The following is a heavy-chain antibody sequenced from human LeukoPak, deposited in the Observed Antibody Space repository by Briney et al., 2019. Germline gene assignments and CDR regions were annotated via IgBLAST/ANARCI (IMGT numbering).Heavy chain of an antibody. J-gene: IGHJ6*03. CDR2: ISSSSSTI. V-gene: IGHV3-48*01. CDR1: GFTFSSYS. CDR3: ARDGGGIAARLVRYYYYMDV. Sequence: GGSLRLSCAASGFTFSSYSMNWVRQAPGKGLEWVSYISSSSSTIYYADSVKGQFTISRDNAKNSLYLQMNSLRAEDTAVYYCARDGGGIAARLVRYYYYMDVWGKGTTVTVSS. D-gene: IGHD6-6*01.